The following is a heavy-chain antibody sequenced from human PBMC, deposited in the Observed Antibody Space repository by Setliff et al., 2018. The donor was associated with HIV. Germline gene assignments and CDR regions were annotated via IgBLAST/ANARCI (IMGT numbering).Heavy chain of an antibody. CDR3: ALDDSSGWHFYYYYGMDV. V-gene: IGHV4-38-2*02. J-gene: IGHJ6*02. D-gene: IGHD6-19*01. Sequence: PSETLSLTCTVSGYSISSGYYWGWIRQPPGKGLEWIGSIYHSGSTYYNPSLKSRVTISVDTSKNQFSLKLSSVTAADTAVYYCALDDSSGWHFYYYYGMDVWGQGTTVTVSS. CDR2: IYHSGST. CDR1: GYSISSGYY.